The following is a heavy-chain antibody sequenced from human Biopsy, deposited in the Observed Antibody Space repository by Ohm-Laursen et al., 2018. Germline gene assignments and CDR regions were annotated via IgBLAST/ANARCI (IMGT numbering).Heavy chain of an antibody. V-gene: IGHV4-59*01. J-gene: IGHJ5*02. D-gene: IGHD3-3*01. CDR3: ARTPRDSFWSGSYKRGLWFDP. CDR2: VYNGGIT. Sequence: TLSLTCSVSGGSIISYYWTWVRQPPGKGLEWIGHVYNGGITNYNPSLKSRVTISKDTSKNQFSLQVNSVTAADTAVYYCARTPRDSFWSGSYKRGLWFDPWGQGTLVIVSS. CDR1: GGSIISYY.